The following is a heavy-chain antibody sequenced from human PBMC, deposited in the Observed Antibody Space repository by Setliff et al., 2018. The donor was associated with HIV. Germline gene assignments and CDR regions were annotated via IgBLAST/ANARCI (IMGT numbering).Heavy chain of an antibody. D-gene: IGHD6-13*01. CDR2: ISGSGGST. J-gene: IGHJ4*02. CDR3: AKRVLGSSWYIDY. Sequence: PGGSLRLSCAASGFTFSSYAMSWVRQAPGKGLEWVSAISGSGGSTYYADSVKGRFTISRDNSKNTVFLQMNSLRAEATAVYYCAKRVLGSSWYIDYWGQGTLVTVSS. V-gene: IGHV3-23*01. CDR1: GFTFSSYA.